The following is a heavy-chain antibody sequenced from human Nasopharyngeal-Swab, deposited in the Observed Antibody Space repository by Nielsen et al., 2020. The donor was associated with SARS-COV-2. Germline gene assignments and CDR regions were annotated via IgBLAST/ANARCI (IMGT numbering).Heavy chain of an antibody. CDR2: INTNTGNP. V-gene: IGHV7-4-1*02. Sequence: ASVKDSCKASGYTFTSYAMNWVRQAPGQGLEGMGWINTNTGNPTYAQGFTGRFVFSLDTSVSTAYLQISSLKAEDTAVYYCARPGWEPYTYYYYGMDVWGQGTTVTVSS. J-gene: IGHJ6*02. CDR3: ARPGWEPYTYYYYGMDV. D-gene: IGHD1-26*01. CDR1: GYTFTSYA.